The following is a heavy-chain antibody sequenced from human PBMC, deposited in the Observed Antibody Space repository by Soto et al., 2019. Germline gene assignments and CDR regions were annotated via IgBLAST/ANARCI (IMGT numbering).Heavy chain of an antibody. D-gene: IGHD3-22*01. CDR2: IYSSGYT. V-gene: IGHV4-39*01. J-gene: IGHJ3*02. CDR1: GGSINTYNLF. Sequence: SETLSLTCTVSGGSINTYNLFWAWVRQPPGKGLEWIASIYSSGYTYYNPSLKSRVTISIDTSKNQFSLKLSSVTAADTAVFYCARHTLIVGRLHGFDMWGQGTMVTVSS. CDR3: ARHTLIVGRLHGFDM.